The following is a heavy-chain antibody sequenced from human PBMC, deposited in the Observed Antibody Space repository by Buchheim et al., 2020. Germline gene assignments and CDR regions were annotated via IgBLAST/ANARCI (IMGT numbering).Heavy chain of an antibody. Sequence: QVQLQQWGAGLLKPSETLSLTCAVYGGSFSGYYRSWIRQPPGKGLEWIGEINHSGSTNYNPSLKSRVTISVDTSKNQFSLKLSSVTAADTAVYYCARFLRDDSSGYPLTGEYYFDYWGQGTL. CDR3: ARFLRDDSSGYPLTGEYYFDY. V-gene: IGHV4-34*01. J-gene: IGHJ4*02. CDR2: INHSGST. D-gene: IGHD3-22*01. CDR1: GGSFSGYY.